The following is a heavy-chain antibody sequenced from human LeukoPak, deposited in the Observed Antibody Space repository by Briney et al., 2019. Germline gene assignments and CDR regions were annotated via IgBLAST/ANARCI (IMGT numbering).Heavy chain of an antibody. CDR3: TAPIVGTTRLDY. Sequence: PGGSLRLSCAASGFTFSNAWMSWVRQAPGKGLEWVGRIESKTDGGTTAYAAPVKGRFTISRDDSKSTLFLQMNSLKTEDTAVYYCTAPIVGTTRLDYWGQGTLVTVSS. J-gene: IGHJ4*02. V-gene: IGHV3-15*04. D-gene: IGHD1-26*01. CDR2: IESKTDGGTT. CDR1: GFTFSNAW.